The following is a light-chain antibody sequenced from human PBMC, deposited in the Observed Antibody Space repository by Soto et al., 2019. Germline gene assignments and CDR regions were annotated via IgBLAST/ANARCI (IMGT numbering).Light chain of an antibody. CDR2: KAS. CDR1: QSISSW. Sequence: DIQMTQSPSTLSASVGDRVTITCRASQSISSWLAWYQQKPGKAPKLLIYKASSLESGVPSRFSGSGSGTEFTLTISSLQPDDFATYFCQHYNSYPLTFGQGTRWKSN. V-gene: IGKV1-5*03. CDR3: QHYNSYPLT. J-gene: IGKJ1*01.